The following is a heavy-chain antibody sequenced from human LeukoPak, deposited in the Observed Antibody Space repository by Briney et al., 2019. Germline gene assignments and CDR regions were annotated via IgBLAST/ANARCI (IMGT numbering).Heavy chain of an antibody. J-gene: IGHJ4*02. Sequence: ASVKVSCKASGYTFTSYDINWVRQATGKGLEWMGWMNRHRGNTGYAQKLQGRVTMSRNTSISTAYMELSILRTEDTAVYYCARGSRGVIVGAGDYWGQGSQVTVSS. CDR3: ARGSRGVIVGAGDY. CDR1: GYTFTSYD. D-gene: IGHD1-26*01. CDR2: MNRHRGNT. V-gene: IGHV1-8*01.